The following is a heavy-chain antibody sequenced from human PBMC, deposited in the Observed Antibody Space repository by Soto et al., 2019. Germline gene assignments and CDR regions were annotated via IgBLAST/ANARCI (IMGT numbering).Heavy chain of an antibody. CDR1: GFTFSIYA. CDR3: TNDLGPRRQWLIDPFDY. J-gene: IGHJ4*02. CDR2: ISYDGTKT. D-gene: IGHD6-19*01. V-gene: IGHV3-30*18. Sequence: QVQLVESGGGVVQPGRSLRDSCAASGFTFSIYAMHWVRQAPGTGLEWVAVISYDGTKTYYADSVKGRFTSSRDKSTNTVYMQMNCLTDEDTAVYYFTNDLGPRRQWLIDPFDYWGQGTLVIVSP.